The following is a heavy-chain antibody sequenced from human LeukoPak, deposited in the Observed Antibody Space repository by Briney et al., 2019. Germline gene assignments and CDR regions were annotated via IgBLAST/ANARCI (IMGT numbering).Heavy chain of an antibody. J-gene: IGHJ4*02. CDR1: GFTFTNYW. CDR3: ARLREIPVFGVVTKSTSYFDY. V-gene: IGHV3-7*01. Sequence: QPGGSLRLSCAASGFTFTNYWMSWVRQAPGKGLELVANIKQDRSEKYYVDSVKGRSTISRDNAKNSLYLQMNSLRAEDTAVYYCARLREIPVFGVVTKSTSYFDYWGQGTLVTVSS. CDR2: IKQDRSEK. D-gene: IGHD3-3*01.